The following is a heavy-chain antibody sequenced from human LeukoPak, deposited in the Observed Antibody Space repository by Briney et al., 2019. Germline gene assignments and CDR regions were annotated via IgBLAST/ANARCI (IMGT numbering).Heavy chain of an antibody. CDR3: AKELSRGPRAHLAEYFQH. CDR1: GFTFSNYW. Sequence: GGSLRLSCAASGFTFSNYWMSWVRQAPGKGLEWLANINQDGSEMYYVDSVKGRFTISRDNSKNTLYLQMNSLRAEDTAVYYCAKELSRGPRAHLAEYFQHWGQGTLVTVSS. J-gene: IGHJ1*01. V-gene: IGHV3-7*01. CDR2: INQDGSEM. D-gene: IGHD3-10*01.